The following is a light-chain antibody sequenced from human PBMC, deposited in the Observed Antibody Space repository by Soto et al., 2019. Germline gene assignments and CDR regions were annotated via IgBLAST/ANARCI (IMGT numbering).Light chain of an antibody. J-gene: IGKJ4*01. CDR3: QQYGSSSLT. CDR2: GAS. V-gene: IGKV3-20*01. Sequence: ELVLTQSPGTLSLSPGERATLSCRASQSVSSSYLAWYQQKPGQAPRLLIDGASSRSTGIPEKFSGSGSGTDFTSTISRLEPKDFAVDYCQQYGSSSLTFGGGTKVESK. CDR1: QSVSSSY.